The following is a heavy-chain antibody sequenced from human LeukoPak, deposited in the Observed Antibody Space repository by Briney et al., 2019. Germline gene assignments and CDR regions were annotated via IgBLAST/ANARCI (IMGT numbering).Heavy chain of an antibody. CDR3: ARRPRHFDY. Sequence: SETLSLTCTVSGGSISSYYWSWIRQPPGKGLEWIGYIYYSGSTNYNPSLKSRVTISVDTSMNQFSLKLSSVTAADTAVYYCARRPRHFDYWGQGTLVTVSS. J-gene: IGHJ4*02. CDR1: GGSISSYY. V-gene: IGHV4-59*12. CDR2: IYYSGST.